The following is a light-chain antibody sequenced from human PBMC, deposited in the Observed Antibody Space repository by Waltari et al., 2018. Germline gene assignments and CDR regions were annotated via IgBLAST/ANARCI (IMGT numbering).Light chain of an antibody. Sequence: EIVMTQSPATLSVSPGETATLSCRASQSVSSTLAWYQQKPGQGPRLLIFGASTRATAIPPRFSGSGSGTEFTLTINGLHSEDFAVYYCQQYNDWVTFGQGTRLDIK. CDR1: QSVSST. J-gene: IGKJ5*01. CDR3: QQYNDWVT. CDR2: GAS. V-gene: IGKV3-15*01.